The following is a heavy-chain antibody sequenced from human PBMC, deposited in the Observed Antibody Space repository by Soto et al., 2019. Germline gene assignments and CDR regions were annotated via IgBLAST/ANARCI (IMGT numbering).Heavy chain of an antibody. CDR3: ATDPYTSSSEGGFDY. J-gene: IGHJ4*02. Sequence: EVQLVESGGGLVQPGRSLRLSCAASGFTFDDYAMHCVRQAPGKGLEWVSSLSWNSDIIKYADSGKGRFTNSRDNAKDTLHLQMNTLTAEDTALYYFATDPYTSSSEGGFDYWGRGTRVTVSS. CDR2: LSWNSDII. D-gene: IGHD6-6*01. CDR1: GFTFDDYA. V-gene: IGHV3-9*01.